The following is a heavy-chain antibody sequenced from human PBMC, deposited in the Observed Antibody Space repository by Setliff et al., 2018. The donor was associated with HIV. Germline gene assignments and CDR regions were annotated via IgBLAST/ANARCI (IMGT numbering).Heavy chain of an antibody. CDR3: ARVQMAYAAFDV. V-gene: IGHV4-59*01. CDR1: GGSISTYY. CDR2: IYFTGSS. Sequence: SETLSLTCTVSGGSISTYYWSWIRQPPGKGLECIGSIYFTGSSGNNPSLKSRVTLSVDTSKHQFSLKLSSVTAADTAVYYCARVQMAYAAFDVWGQGTMVTVSS. J-gene: IGHJ3*01. D-gene: IGHD6-25*01.